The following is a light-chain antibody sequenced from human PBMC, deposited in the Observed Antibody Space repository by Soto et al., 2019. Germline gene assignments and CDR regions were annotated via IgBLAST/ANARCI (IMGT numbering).Light chain of an antibody. Sequence: QAVVTQEPSFSVSPGGTVTLTCGLKSGSVSTSYYPSWYQLTPGRPPRTLIYSTDTRSSGVPDRFSGSILGTKAALTITGAQADDESDYYCVLYMGSGTWVFCGGTKLTVL. V-gene: IGLV8-61*01. CDR1: SGSVSTSYY. CDR2: STD. CDR3: VLYMGSGTWV. J-gene: IGLJ3*02.